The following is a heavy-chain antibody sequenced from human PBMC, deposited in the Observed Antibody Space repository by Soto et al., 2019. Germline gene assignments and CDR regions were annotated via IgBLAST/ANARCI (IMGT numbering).Heavy chain of an antibody. D-gene: IGHD2-2*01. CDR3: AKKLPEAGSHHAFDI. CDR1: GFTFNGSA. V-gene: IGHV3-73*01. CDR2: ISGKANSYAT. Sequence: GGSLRLSCSASGFTFNGSAMHGVLQTYGKGLEWVGRISGKANSYATTYAASVKGRFTISRDDSKNTLYLQMNSLRAEDTAVYYCAKKLPEAGSHHAFDIWGHGTMVTVSS. J-gene: IGHJ3*02.